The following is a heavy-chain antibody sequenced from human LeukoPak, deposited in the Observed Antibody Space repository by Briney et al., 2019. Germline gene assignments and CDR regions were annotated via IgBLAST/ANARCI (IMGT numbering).Heavy chain of an antibody. D-gene: IGHD4-23*01. Sequence: GGSLRLSCSASGFTFSKYSMNWVRQAPGKGLEWVAVIWYDGSNPGYADSVRGRFTISRDNTKNTVYLQMNSLRAEDTAVYYCAKVPHYGGNSPYFDSWGQGTLVTVSS. V-gene: IGHV3-33*06. CDR3: AKVPHYGGNSPYFDS. CDR2: IWYDGSNP. J-gene: IGHJ4*02. CDR1: GFTFSKYS.